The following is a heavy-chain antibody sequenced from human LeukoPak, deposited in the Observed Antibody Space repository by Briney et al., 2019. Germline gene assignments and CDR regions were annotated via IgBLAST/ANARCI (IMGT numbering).Heavy chain of an antibody. V-gene: IGHV3-23*01. D-gene: IGHD1-26*01. CDR3: AKELQWQLRSYYFDY. CDR2: ISGSGGST. CDR1: GFTFSSYS. J-gene: IGHJ4*02. Sequence: GGSLRLSCAASGFTFSSYSMNWVRQAPGKGLEWVSAISGSGGSTYYADSVKGRFTISRDNSKNTLYLQMSSLRAEDTAIYYCAKELQWQLRSYYFDYWGQGTLVTVSS.